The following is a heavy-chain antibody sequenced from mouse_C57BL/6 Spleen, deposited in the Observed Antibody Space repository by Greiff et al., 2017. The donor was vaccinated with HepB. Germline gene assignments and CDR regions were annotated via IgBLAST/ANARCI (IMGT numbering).Heavy chain of an antibody. V-gene: IGHV1-50*01. CDR1: GYTFTSYW. CDR3: VRYDYGSRDYYAMDY. Sequence: QVQLQQPGAELVKPGASVKLSCKASGYTFTSYWMQWVKQRPGQGLEWIGEIDPSDSYTNYNQKFKGKATLTVDTSSSTAYMQLSSLTSEDSAVYYCVRYDYGSRDYYAMDYWGQGTSVTVSS. D-gene: IGHD1-1*01. CDR2: IDPSDSYT. J-gene: IGHJ4*01.